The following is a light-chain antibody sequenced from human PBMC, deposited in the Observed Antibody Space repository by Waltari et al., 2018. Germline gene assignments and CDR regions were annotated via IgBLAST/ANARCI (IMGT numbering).Light chain of an antibody. V-gene: IGKV1-12*01. CDR2: AAS. CDR3: QQANSFPLT. Sequence: DIQMPQSPSSVSASVGDRVTITCRASQGVSTWLAWYQQKPGKAPKLLIYAASTLQTGVPSRFSGSGSGTDFTLTINTLQAEDSATYYCQQANSFPLTFGQGTRLEIK. J-gene: IGKJ5*01. CDR1: QGVSTW.